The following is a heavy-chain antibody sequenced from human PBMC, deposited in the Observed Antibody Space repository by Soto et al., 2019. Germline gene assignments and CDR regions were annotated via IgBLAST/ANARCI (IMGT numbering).Heavy chain of an antibody. CDR2: IYPGVSDT. V-gene: IGHV5-51*01. J-gene: IGHJ4*01. D-gene: IGHD3-10*01. Sequence: PGESLKISCKGSGYSFTTYWIAWVRQMPGKGLERVGIIYPGVSDTRYSPSFGGHVTISVDKCISTAFLQWNSLKASDNAIYYCARHSTSAPKDYWGQGILVTVSS. CDR3: ARHSTSAPKDY. CDR1: GYSFTTYW.